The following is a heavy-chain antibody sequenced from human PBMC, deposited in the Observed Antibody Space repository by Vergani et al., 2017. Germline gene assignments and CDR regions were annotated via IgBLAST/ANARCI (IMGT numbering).Heavy chain of an antibody. CDR2: IQFDGSNQ. Sequence: QVQLVESGGGVVQRGGPWRLSCAPLEFTLRNNTMRWIRQGQGKGLEFVAFIQFDGSNQYYADSVKGRFTLSRDFSKNTLYLQMNSLRTDDTATYYCAKHFRGWGIDYWGQGTQVIVSS. CDR1: EFTLRNNT. J-gene: IGHJ4*02. D-gene: IGHD3-16*01. CDR3: AKHFRGWGIDY. V-gene: IGHV3-30*02.